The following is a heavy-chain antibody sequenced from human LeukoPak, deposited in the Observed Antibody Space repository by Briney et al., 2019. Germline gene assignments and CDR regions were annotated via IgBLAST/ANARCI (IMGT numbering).Heavy chain of an antibody. CDR3: ARGYYDSSGYYDY. D-gene: IGHD3-22*01. CDR2: ISSNGGST. Sequence: PGGSLRLSCAASGFTFSSYAMHWVRQAPGKGLEYVSAISSNGGSTYYANSVKGRFTISRDNSKNTLYLQMGSLRAEDMAVYYCARGYYDSSGYYDYWGQGTLVTVSS. CDR1: GFTFSSYA. J-gene: IGHJ4*02. V-gene: IGHV3-64*01.